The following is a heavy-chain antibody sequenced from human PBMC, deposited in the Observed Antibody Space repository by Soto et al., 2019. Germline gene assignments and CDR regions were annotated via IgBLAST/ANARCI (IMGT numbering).Heavy chain of an antibody. J-gene: IGHJ4*02. V-gene: IGHV3-23*01. CDR2: ISANGQGI. CDR3: AKDRNYPRDQFHY. D-gene: IGHD1-7*01. Sequence: GSLRLSCAASGFTFSTYALSWVRQAPGKGLEWVSAISANGQGIYYADSVRGRFTISRDNSKNTIFLHMYSLRAEDTAVYYCAKDRNYPRDQFHYWGQGTLVTVSS. CDR1: GFTFSTYA.